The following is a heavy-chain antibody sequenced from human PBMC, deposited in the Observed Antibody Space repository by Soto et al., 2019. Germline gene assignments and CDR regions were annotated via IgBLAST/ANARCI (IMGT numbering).Heavy chain of an antibody. V-gene: IGHV1-69*13. D-gene: IGHD6-13*01. Sequence: APVKVSCKASGGTFSSYAISWVRQAPGQGLEWMGGIIPIFGTANYAQKFQGRVTITADESTSTAYMELSSLRSEDTAVYYCARDLRRLTTPGIAAAGTKEVYYYYGMDVWGQGTTVTVSS. J-gene: IGHJ6*02. CDR3: ARDLRRLTTPGIAAAGTKEVYYYYGMDV. CDR1: GGTFSSYA. CDR2: IIPIFGTA.